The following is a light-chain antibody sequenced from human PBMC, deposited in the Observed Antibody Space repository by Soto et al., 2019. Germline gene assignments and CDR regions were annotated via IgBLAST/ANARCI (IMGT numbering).Light chain of an antibody. Sequence: DIQMTQSPSSLSASVGDRVTITCRASQTIGSYLNWYQHKPGKPPQLLIYAASSLQSGVPSRFSGSGSGTEFPLNISSLQPEDLAGYYCQQSDIPRYTFGQWTKLEIK. CDR3: QQSDIPRYT. J-gene: IGKJ2*01. CDR1: QTIGSY. CDR2: AAS. V-gene: IGKV1-39*01.